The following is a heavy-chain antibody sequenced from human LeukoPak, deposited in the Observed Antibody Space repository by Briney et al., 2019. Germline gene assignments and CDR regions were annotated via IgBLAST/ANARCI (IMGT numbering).Heavy chain of an antibody. CDR2: ITSYSSTV. J-gene: IGHJ4*02. D-gene: IGHD3-10*01. V-gene: IGHV3-48*01. Sequence: GGSLRLSCAASGFTFSSYSMNWVRQSPGKGLEWVSYITSYSSTVYYADSVKGRFTISRDNAKNSLYLQMNSLRTEDTALYYCAKGKNTGSYLSHVDYWGQGTLVTVSS. CDR3: AKGKNTGSYLSHVDY. CDR1: GFTFSSYS.